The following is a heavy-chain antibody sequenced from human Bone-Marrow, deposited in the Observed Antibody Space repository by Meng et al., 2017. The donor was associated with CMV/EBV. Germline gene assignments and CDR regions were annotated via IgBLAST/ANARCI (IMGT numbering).Heavy chain of an antibody. D-gene: IGHD3-3*01. V-gene: IGHV3-48*04. J-gene: IGHJ6*02. CDR3: ARDGRPYYDFWSGYYDYYYGMDV. CDR1: GFTFSSYS. CDR2: ISSSSSTI. Sequence: GGSLRLSCAASGFTFSSYSMNWVRQAPGKGLEWVSYISSSSSTIYYADSVKGRFTISRDNAKNSLYLQMNSLRAEDTAVYYCARDGRPYYDFWSGYYDYYYGMDVWGQGTTVTVSS.